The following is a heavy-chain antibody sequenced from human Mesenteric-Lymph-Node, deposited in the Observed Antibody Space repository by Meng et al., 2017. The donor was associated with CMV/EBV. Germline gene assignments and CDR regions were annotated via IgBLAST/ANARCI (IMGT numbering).Heavy chain of an antibody. CDR1: GYTFTGYY. D-gene: IGHD3-3*01. CDR3: ARGMSAYDFWSGYYTPYYYYGMDV. CDR2: INPNSGGT. J-gene: IGHJ6*02. Sequence: ASVKVSCKASGYTFTGYYMHWVRQAPGQGLEWMGWINPNSGGTNYGQKFQGRVTMTRDTSISTAYMELSSLRSEDTAVYYCARGMSAYDFWSGYYTPYYYYGMDVWGQGTTVTVSS. V-gene: IGHV1-2*02.